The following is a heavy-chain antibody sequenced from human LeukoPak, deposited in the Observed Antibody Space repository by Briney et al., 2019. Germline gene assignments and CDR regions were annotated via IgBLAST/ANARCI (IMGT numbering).Heavy chain of an antibody. D-gene: IGHD2-2*01. J-gene: IGHJ4*02. CDR3: ARDWRSASCFLY. V-gene: IGHV3-7*01. Sequence: GGSLRLSCAASGFTFSINWMSWVRQAPGKGLEWVANIKQDGSEKYYVDSVKGRFTISRDNAKNSLYLQMNSLRAEDTAVHYCARDWRSASCFLYWGQGTLVTVSS. CDR1: GFTFSINW. CDR2: IKQDGSEK.